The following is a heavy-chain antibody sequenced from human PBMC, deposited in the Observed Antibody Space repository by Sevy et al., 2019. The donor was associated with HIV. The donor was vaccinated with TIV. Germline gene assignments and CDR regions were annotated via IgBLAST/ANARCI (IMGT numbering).Heavy chain of an antibody. J-gene: IGHJ4*02. CDR1: GLTFTTNA. CDR3: AGGDKPMITDLDY. CDR2: ITSGGAT. D-gene: IGHD3-16*01. V-gene: IGHV3-23*01. Sequence: GGSLRLSCAASGLTFTTNAISWVRQAPGKGLEWVAGITSGGATYYADSVKGRFTVSRDNSKNTLYLQLNSLRADDTAVFYCAGGDKPMITDLDYWGQGTLVTVSS.